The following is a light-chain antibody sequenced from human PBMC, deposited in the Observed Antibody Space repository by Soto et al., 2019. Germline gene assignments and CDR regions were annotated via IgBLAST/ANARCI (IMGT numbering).Light chain of an antibody. CDR3: SSYTSSLYV. J-gene: IGLJ1*01. Sequence: QSALTQPASVSGSPGQSITISCTGTSSDVGGYNYVSWYQQHPGKAPKLMIYDVSNRPSGVSNRFPGSKSGNTASLTISGLQAEDEADYYCSSYTSSLYVFGTGTKLTVL. V-gene: IGLV2-14*01. CDR2: DVS. CDR1: SSDVGGYNY.